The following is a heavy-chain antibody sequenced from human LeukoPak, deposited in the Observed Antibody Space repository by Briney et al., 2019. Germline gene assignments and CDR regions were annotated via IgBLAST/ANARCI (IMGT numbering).Heavy chain of an antibody. Sequence: ASVKVSCKASGYTFTSYGISWVRQAPGQGLEWMGWISAYNGNTNYAQKLQGRVTMTTDTSTSTAYMELRSLRSDDTAVYYCAREGPLRYYDSSGYSDYWGQGTLVTVSS. J-gene: IGHJ4*02. V-gene: IGHV1-18*01. D-gene: IGHD3-22*01. CDR1: GYTFTSYG. CDR3: AREGPLRYYDSSGYSDY. CDR2: ISAYNGNT.